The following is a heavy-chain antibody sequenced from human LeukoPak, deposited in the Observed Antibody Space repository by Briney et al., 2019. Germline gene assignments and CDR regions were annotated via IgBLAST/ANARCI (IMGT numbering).Heavy chain of an antibody. CDR1: GGTFSSYA. V-gene: IGHV1-46*01. CDR3: ARDWGYQLLLNWFDP. D-gene: IGHD2-2*01. J-gene: IGHJ5*02. Sequence: GASVKVSCKASGGTFSSYAISWVRQAPGQGLEWMGIINPSGGSTSYAQKFQGRVTMTRDTSTSTVYMELSSLRSEDTAVYYCARDWGYQLLLNWFDPWGQGTLVTVSS. CDR2: INPSGGST.